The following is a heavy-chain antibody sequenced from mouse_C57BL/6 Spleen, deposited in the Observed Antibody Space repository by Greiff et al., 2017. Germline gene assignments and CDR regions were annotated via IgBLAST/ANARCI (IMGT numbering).Heavy chain of an antibody. Sequence: EVQLVESEGGLVQPGSSMKLSCTASGFTFSDYYMAWVRQVPEKGLEWVANINYDSSSTYYLDSLKSRFIISRDNAKNILYLQMSSLKSEDTATYYCARDSFYSIYAMDYWGQGTSVTVSS. CDR3: ARDSFYSIYAMDY. D-gene: IGHD2-5*01. J-gene: IGHJ4*01. CDR1: GFTFSDYY. CDR2: INYDSSST. V-gene: IGHV5-16*01.